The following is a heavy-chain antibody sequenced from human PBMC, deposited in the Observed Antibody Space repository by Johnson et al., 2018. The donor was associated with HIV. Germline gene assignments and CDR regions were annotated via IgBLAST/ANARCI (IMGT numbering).Heavy chain of an antibody. D-gene: IGHD6-19*01. CDR2: ISYDGSNK. J-gene: IGHJ3*02. CDR3: AGGFAGSGWYSHRPVGAFEI. CDR1: GFTFSSYA. V-gene: IGHV3-30*04. Sequence: QVQLVESGGGVVQPGRSLRLSCAASGFTFSSYAMHWVRQAPGKGLEWVAVISYDGSNKYYADSVKGRFTISRDNSKNTLYLQLNSLRAEDTAVYYCAGGFAGSGWYSHRPVGAFEIWGQGTMVTVSS.